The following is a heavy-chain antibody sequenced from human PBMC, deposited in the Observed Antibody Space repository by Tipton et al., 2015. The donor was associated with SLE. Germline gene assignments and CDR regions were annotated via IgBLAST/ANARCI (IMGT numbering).Heavy chain of an antibody. V-gene: IGHV3-33*01. CDR3: ARDRFGSETSFDY. J-gene: IGHJ4*02. D-gene: IGHD3-10*01. Sequence: SLRLSCAASGFTFSDHAIHWVRQAPGKGLEWVAVIWYDGSKEYYADSVKGRFTISRDNSKNAVFLQVNSLRAEDTAVYYCARDRFGSETSFDYWGQGTLVTVSS. CDR2: IWYDGSKE. CDR1: GFTFSDHA.